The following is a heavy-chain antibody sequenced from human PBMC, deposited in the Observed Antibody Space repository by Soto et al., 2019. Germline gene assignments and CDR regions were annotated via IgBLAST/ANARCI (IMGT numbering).Heavy chain of an antibody. CDR1: GGCIRSTTFY. J-gene: IGHJ5*02. V-gene: IGHV4-39*01. D-gene: IGHD1-1*01. Sequence: PXEVLWLTCTVSGGCIRSTTFYWAWIRQPPGKGLEWIGSIYCSGTTYYNPSLKSRVTISVDTSKSQFSLRLTSVTAADTAVYYCARNWSSSGNNWFDPWGQGTLVTVSS. CDR2: IYCSGTT. CDR3: ARNWSSSGNNWFDP.